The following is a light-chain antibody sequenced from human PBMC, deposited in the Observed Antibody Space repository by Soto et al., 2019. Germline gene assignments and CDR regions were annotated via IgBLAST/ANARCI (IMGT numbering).Light chain of an antibody. V-gene: IGLV2-14*01. CDR2: EVS. CDR1: SSDVGGYNY. Sequence: QSVLTQPASVSGSPGQSIAISCTGTSSDVGGYNYVSWYQQHPGKAPKLMIYEVSNRPSGVSNRSSGSKSGNTASLTISGLQAEDEADYYCSSYTSSSTYVFGTWTKVTVL. CDR3: SSYTSSSTYV. J-gene: IGLJ1*01.